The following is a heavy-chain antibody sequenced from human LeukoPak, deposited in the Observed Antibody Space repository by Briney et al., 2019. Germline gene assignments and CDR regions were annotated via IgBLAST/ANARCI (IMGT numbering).Heavy chain of an antibody. CDR3: ARDCSSTSCYTRGDY. Sequence: GASVKVSCKASGYTFTNYDISWVRQSTGQGLEWVGWMNPDSGNTGYAQRFQGRVTMTTDTSTSTAYMELRSLRSDDTAVYYCARDCSSTSCYTRGDYWGQGTLVTVSS. V-gene: IGHV1-8*01. CDR2: MNPDSGNT. D-gene: IGHD2-2*02. CDR1: GYTFTNYD. J-gene: IGHJ4*02.